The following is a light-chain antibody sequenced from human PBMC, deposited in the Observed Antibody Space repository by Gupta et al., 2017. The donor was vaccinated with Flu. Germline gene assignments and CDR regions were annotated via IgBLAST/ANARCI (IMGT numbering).Light chain of an antibody. CDR3: HRHSDRFPWT. V-gene: IGKV3-15*01. Sequence: DIEMTQSPATLSASLGDSATITCRASQSITNNLAWYQQKPGQAPRLLIYFASTRATGSPPRIFSSSSCTAYTPLTISLQYEDASVYYCHRHSDRFPWTFGQGTKVEIK. CDR1: QSITNN. J-gene: IGKJ1*01. CDR2: FAS.